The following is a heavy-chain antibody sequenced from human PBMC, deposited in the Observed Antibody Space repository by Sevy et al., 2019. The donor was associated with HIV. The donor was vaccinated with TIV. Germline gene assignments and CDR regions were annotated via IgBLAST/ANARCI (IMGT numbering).Heavy chain of an antibody. CDR2: MSYDGGNK. V-gene: IGHV3-30-3*01. Sequence: GGSLRLSCAVSGFTFSRYAMHWVRQAPGKGLEWVAVMSYDGGNKYYADSVKGRFTISRDNSKNTLFLPMNRLRAEDTAVYYCARIGMGQTYGTPPWYWGQGTLVTVSS. CDR1: GFTFSRYA. J-gene: IGHJ4*02. D-gene: IGHD3-10*01. CDR3: ARIGMGQTYGTPPWY.